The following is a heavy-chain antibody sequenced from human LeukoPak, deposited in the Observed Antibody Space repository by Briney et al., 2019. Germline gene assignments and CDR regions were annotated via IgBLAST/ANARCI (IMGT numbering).Heavy chain of an antibody. Sequence: ASVKVSCKASGYTFTSYGISWVRQAPGQGLEWMGWISAYNGNTNYAQKLQGRVTMTRDTSTSTVYMELSSLRSEDTAVYYCALEALRYFDWLPSPFDYWGQGTLVTVSS. D-gene: IGHD3-9*01. CDR3: ALEALRYFDWLPSPFDY. CDR2: ISAYNGNT. V-gene: IGHV1-18*01. CDR1: GYTFTSYG. J-gene: IGHJ4*02.